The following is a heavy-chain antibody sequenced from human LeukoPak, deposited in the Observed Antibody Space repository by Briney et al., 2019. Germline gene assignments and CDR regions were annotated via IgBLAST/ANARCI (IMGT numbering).Heavy chain of an antibody. CDR1: GDSISSYY. J-gene: IGHJ4*02. Sequence: SETLSLTCTVSGDSISSYYWSWIRQPAGKGLEWIGRIYTGGSSTYNPSLKSRVTMSVDTSKNQYSLKLTSVAAADTAVYYCARGSSGARFDYRGQGTLGTVSS. D-gene: IGHD2-15*01. V-gene: IGHV4-4*07. CDR3: ARGSSGARFDY. CDR2: IYTGGSS.